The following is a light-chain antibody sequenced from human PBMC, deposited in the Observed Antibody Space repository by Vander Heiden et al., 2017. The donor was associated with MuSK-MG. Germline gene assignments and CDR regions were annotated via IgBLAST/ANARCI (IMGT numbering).Light chain of an antibody. Sequence: DIQMTQSPSSLSASVGDRVTITCRASQTISYYVSWYQQKPGKAPKLLIFAASNLQSGVPSRFSGSGPGTDFTLTVNSLQLEDFATYYCQQSDIVPWTFGQGTKVE. V-gene: IGKV1-39*01. CDR3: QQSDIVPWT. CDR1: QTISYY. CDR2: AAS. J-gene: IGKJ1*01.